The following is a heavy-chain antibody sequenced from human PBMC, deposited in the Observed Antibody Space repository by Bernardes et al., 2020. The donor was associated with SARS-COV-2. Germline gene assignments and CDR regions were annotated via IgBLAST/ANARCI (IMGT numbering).Heavy chain of an antibody. V-gene: IGHV6-1*01. J-gene: IGHJ6*02. D-gene: IGHD2-15*01. CDR3: ARVGPPGGMDV. CDR1: GDSVSSNSVA. Sequence: SQTLSLTCDISGDSVSSNSVAWNWIRQSPSRGLEWVGRTYYRSKWYNDYALSVRRRITINSDTSKNQFSLQLNSVTPEDTAIYYCARVGPPGGMDVWGQGTTGTVSS. CDR2: TYYRSKWYN.